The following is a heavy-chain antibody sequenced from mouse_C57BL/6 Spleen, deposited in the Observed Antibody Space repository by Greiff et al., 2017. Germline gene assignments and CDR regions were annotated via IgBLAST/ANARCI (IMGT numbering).Heavy chain of an antibody. CDR2: IYPRDGST. V-gene: IGHV1-85*01. CDR1: GYTFTSYD. CDR3: ASYYYGSNYAMDY. Sequence: QVQLKESGPELVKPGASVKLSCKASGYTFTSYDINWVKQRPGQGLEWIGWIYPRDGSTKYNEKFKGKATLTVDTSSSTAYMELHSLTSEDSAVYFCASYYYGSNYAMDYWGQGTSVTVSS. D-gene: IGHD1-1*01. J-gene: IGHJ4*01.